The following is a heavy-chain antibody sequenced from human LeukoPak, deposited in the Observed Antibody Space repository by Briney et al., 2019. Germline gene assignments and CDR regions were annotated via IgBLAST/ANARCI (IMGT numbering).Heavy chain of an antibody. V-gene: IGHV4-34*01. D-gene: IGHD3-3*01. J-gene: IGHJ6*03. CDR2: INHIGST. Sequence: PSETLSLTCAVYGGSFGGYYWGWFRQPPGKGLNGIGEINHIGSTNYNPSLKSRVIISVDTSKNQFSLKLSSVTAADTAVYYCAREGVLRFLDPVRDYRRFYYYYMDVWGKGTTVTVSS. CDR1: GGSFGGYY. CDR3: AREGVLRFLDPVRDYRRFYYYYMDV.